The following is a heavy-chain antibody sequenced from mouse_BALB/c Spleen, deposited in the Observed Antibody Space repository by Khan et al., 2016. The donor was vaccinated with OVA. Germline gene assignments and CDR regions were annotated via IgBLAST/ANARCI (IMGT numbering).Heavy chain of an antibody. Sequence: QVHLKQPGAELARPGASVKMSCKASGYTFTSHTMHWVKQRPGQGLEWIGYINPRSGYINYNQKFNDKATLTADKSSSTAYMQLSSLTSEDSAVYYCARRTKEYAMDYWGQGTSVTVAS. V-gene: IGHV1-4*01. CDR2: INPRSGYI. CDR3: ARRTKEYAMDY. CDR1: GYTFTSHT. J-gene: IGHJ4*01. D-gene: IGHD2-14*01.